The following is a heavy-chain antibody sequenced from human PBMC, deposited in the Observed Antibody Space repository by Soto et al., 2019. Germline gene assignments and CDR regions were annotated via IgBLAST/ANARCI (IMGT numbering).Heavy chain of an antibody. CDR2: ISGSGGST. V-gene: IGHV3-23*01. J-gene: IGHJ3*02. CDR1: GFTFSSYA. D-gene: IGHD1-7*01. Sequence: EVQLLESGGGLVQPGGSLRLSCAASGFTFSSYAMNWVRQAPGKGLEWVSAISGSGGSTYYADSVKGRFTISRDSSKNTLYLQIDRLRAEDTAVYYCAKRNSWSPALVLDIWGQGTMVTVSS. CDR3: AKRNSWSPALVLDI.